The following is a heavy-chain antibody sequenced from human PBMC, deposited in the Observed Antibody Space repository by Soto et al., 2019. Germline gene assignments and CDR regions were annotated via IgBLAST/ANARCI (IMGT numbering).Heavy chain of an antibody. CDR3: AKDHIERIAVASDY. CDR1: GFTFSSYA. V-gene: IGHV3-23*01. Sequence: EVQLLESGGGLVQPGGSLRLCCAASGFTFSSYAMSWVRQAPGKGLEWVSAISGSGGSTYYADSVKGRFTISRDNSKNTLYLQMNSLRAEDTAVYYCAKDHIERIAVASDYWGQGTLVTVSS. D-gene: IGHD6-19*01. CDR2: ISGSGGST. J-gene: IGHJ4*02.